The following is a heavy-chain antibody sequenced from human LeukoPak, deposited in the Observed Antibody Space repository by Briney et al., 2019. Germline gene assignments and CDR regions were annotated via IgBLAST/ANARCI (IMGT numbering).Heavy chain of an antibody. J-gene: IGHJ4*02. V-gene: IGHV3-73*01. CDR2: IRTKTRNYAA. Sequence: GGSLRLSCAASGFTFSDSYMHWVRQASGKGLEWVGLIRTKTRNYAATYAESVKGRFTISRDDSKNTAYLQMNSLKMEDTAVYYCTRQNCTGGSCSYVDCGGQGTLVTVSS. CDR3: TRQNCTGGSCSYVDC. D-gene: IGHD2-8*02. CDR1: GFTFSDSY.